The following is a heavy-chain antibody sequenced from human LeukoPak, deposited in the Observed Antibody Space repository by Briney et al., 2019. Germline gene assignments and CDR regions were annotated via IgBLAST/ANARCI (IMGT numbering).Heavy chain of an antibody. V-gene: IGHV3-15*01. D-gene: IGHD3-16*01. CDR2: IKSKTDGGTT. CDR1: GFTFSNAW. CDR3: TTSFYDWYYLDY. J-gene: IGHJ4*02. Sequence: GGSLRLSCAASGFTFSNAWMSWVRQAPGKGLEWVGRIKSKTDGGTTDYAAPVKGRFTISRDDSKNTLYLQMNSLKTEDTAVYYCTTSFYDWYYLDYWGQGTLVTVSS.